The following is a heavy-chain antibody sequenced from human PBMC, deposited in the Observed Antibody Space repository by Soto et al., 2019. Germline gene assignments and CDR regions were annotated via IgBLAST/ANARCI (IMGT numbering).Heavy chain of an antibody. CDR1: EFTFDDYA. D-gene: IGHD3-10*01. J-gene: IGHJ6*02. V-gene: IGHV3-9*01. CDR3: AKDPIWFWALTGGMDG. Sequence: EVQLVESGGGLVQPGRSLRLSCAASEFTFDDYAMHWIRQAPGKGLEWVSGISWNSGDIAYADSVKGRFTISRDNAKNSLYLQMNSLRAEDTALYYCAKDPIWFWALTGGMDGWGQGTTVTVSS. CDR2: ISWNSGDI.